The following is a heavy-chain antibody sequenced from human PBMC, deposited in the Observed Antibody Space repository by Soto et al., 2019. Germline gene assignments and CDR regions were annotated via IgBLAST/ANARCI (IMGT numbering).Heavy chain of an antibody. V-gene: IGHV3-23*01. CDR2: ISGSDDST. Sequence: EVQLLESGGGLVQPGESLRLSCAASGFTFSSYAMSWVRQAPGKGLAWVSVISGSDDSTYYADSVKGRFTISGDNSKNTLYLQMNSLRAEDTAVYYCAKRSSSSTFDYWGQGTLVTVS. D-gene: IGHD6-6*01. J-gene: IGHJ4*02. CDR3: AKRSSSSTFDY. CDR1: GFTFSSYA.